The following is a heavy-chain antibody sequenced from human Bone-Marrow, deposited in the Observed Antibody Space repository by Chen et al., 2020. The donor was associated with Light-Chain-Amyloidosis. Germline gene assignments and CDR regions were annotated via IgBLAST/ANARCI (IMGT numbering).Heavy chain of an antibody. CDR3: AKGGSGLVGY. CDR1: GFTFDDYA. J-gene: IGHJ4*02. CDR2: ISWNSGVK. Sequence: VQLVESGGGVVQPGGSLRLSCAASGFTFDDYAMHWVRQAPGKGLEWVSGISWNSGVKGYVDSVRGRFTISRDGVKNSLYLQMNSLRAEDTAVYYCAKGGSGLVGYWGQGTLVTVSS. D-gene: IGHD1-26*01. V-gene: IGHV3-9*01.